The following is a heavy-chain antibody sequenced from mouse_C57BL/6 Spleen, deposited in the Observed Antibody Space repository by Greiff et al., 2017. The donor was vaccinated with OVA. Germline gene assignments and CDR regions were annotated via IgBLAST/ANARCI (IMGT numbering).Heavy chain of an antibody. V-gene: IGHV7-3*01. CDR2: IRNKANGYTT. D-gene: IGHD4-1*01. Sequence: EVQLVESGGGLVQPGGSLSLSCAASGFTFTDYYMSWVRQPPGKALEWLGFIRNKANGYTTEYSASVKGRFTISRDNSQSILYLQMNALRAEDSATYYCASHSWDGRDYFDYWGQGTSLTVSS. J-gene: IGHJ2*02. CDR3: ASHSWDGRDYFDY. CDR1: GFTFTDYY.